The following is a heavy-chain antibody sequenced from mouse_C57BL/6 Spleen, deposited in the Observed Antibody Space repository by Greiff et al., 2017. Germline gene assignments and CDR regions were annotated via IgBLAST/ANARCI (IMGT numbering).Heavy chain of an antibody. Sequence: QVQLQQSGPGLVQPSQSLSITCTVSGFSLTSYGVHWVRQSPGKGLEWLGVIWSGGSTDYTAAFMSRLSITKDNSKSQVFFKMNSLQADVTAIYYCAKNGGWLLRAMDYWGQGTSVTVSS. J-gene: IGHJ4*01. D-gene: IGHD2-3*01. V-gene: IGHV2-5*01. CDR1: GFSLTSYG. CDR3: AKNGGWLLRAMDY. CDR2: IWSGGST.